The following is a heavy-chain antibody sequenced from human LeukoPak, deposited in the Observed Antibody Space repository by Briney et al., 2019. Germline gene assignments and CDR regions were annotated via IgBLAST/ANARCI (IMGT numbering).Heavy chain of an antibody. CDR3: ARGGTFPRGQSSGYDPWLAYNWFDP. Sequence: SETLSLTCTVPGGSISSYYWSWIRQPPGKGLEWIGYIYYSGSTNYNPSLKSRVTISVDTSKNQFSLKLSSVTAADTAVYYCARGGTFPRGQSSGYDPWLAYNWFDPWGQGTLVTVSS. V-gene: IGHV4-59*01. CDR1: GGSISSYY. D-gene: IGHD5-12*01. J-gene: IGHJ5*02. CDR2: IYYSGST.